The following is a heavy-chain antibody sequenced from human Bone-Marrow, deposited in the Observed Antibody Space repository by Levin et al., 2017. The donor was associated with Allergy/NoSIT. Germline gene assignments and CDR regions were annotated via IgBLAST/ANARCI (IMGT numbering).Heavy chain of an antibody. Sequence: SQTLSLTCTVSGASISGHYCSWLRQSPGKGLERIGFIYYSGGTNYNPSLKSRVTISVDTSKNQFSLNLNSVTAADTAVYYCARGGSSSSVEDWGQGTLVTVSS. V-gene: IGHV4-59*11. CDR1: GASISGHY. CDR2: IYYSGGT. D-gene: IGHD6-6*01. CDR3: ARGGSSSSVED. J-gene: IGHJ4*02.